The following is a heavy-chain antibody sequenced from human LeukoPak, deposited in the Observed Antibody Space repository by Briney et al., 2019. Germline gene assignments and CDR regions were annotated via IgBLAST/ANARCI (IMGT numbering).Heavy chain of an antibody. CDR2: ISSSGSTI. Sequence: PGGSLRLSCAASGFTFSSYEMNWVRQAPGKGLEWVSYISSSGSTIYYADSVKGRFTISRDKAKNSLYLQMNSLRAEDTAVYYCAREEDSYGDYPLLDLGRDVWGKGTTVTVSS. J-gene: IGHJ6*04. D-gene: IGHD4-17*01. CDR3: AREEDSYGDYPLLDLGRDV. CDR1: GFTFSSYE. V-gene: IGHV3-48*03.